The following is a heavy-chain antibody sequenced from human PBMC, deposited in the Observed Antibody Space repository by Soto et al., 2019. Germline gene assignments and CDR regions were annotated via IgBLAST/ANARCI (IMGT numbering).Heavy chain of an antibody. CDR1: GLTFSNAW. CDR2: IKSQTDGVAA. D-gene: IGHD6-19*01. V-gene: IGHV3-15*01. Sequence: GGSLSLSCEASGLTFSNAWMDWVGQAPGKGMEWIGRIKSQTDGVAADYAAGVTGRFTISRDDSRDSLYLQMNSLKSDATAVYYCTTEMRHSNGWYGSFDSCRQRTMFTVSS. J-gene: IGHJ3*02. CDR3: TTEMRHSNGWYGSFDS.